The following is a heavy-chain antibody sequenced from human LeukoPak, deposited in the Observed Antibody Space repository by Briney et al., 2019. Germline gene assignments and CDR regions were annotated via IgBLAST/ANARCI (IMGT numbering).Heavy chain of an antibody. J-gene: IGHJ4*02. V-gene: IGHV3-73*01. CDR1: GFTFSGSA. CDR3: TRRYIVGATDMFDY. CDR2: IRSKANSYAT. Sequence: QPGGSLRLSCAASGFTFSGSAMHWVRQASGKGLEWVGRIRSKANSYATAYAASVKGRFTISRDDPKNTAYLQMNSLKTEDTAVYYCTRRYIVGATDMFDYWGQGTLVTVSS. D-gene: IGHD1-26*01.